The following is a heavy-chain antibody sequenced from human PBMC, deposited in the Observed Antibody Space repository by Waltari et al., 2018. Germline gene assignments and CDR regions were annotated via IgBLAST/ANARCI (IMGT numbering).Heavy chain of an antibody. J-gene: IGHJ4*02. V-gene: IGHV3-23*01. CDR3: AKGGGLSELRFLEWLLKGYYFDY. CDR1: GFTFSSYA. Sequence: EVQLLESGGGLVQPGGSLRLSCAASGFTFSSYAMRWVRQAPGKGLEWVSAISGSGGSTYYADSVKGRFTISRDNSKNTLYLQMNSLRAEDTAVYYCAKGGGLSELRFLEWLLKGYYFDYWGQGTLVTVSS. CDR2: ISGSGGST. D-gene: IGHD3-3*01.